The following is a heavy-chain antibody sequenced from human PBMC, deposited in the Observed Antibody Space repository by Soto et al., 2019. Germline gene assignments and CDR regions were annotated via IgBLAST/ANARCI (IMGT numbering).Heavy chain of an antibody. D-gene: IGHD3-3*01. Sequence: QVQLQESGPGLVKPSQTLSLTCTVSGGSISSGGYYWRWIRQHPGKGLEWIGYIYYSGSTYYNPSLKSRVTISVDTSKNQFSLKLSSVTAADTAVYYCARVVYYDFWRGYFDYWGQGTLVTVSS. CDR2: IYYSGST. CDR1: GGSISSGGYY. V-gene: IGHV4-31*03. J-gene: IGHJ4*02. CDR3: ARVVYYDFWRGYFDY.